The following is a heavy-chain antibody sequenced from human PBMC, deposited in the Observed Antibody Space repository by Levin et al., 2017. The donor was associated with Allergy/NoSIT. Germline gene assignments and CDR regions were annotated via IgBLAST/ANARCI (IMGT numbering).Heavy chain of an antibody. CDR2: IHNSGNT. J-gene: IGHJ4*02. D-gene: IGHD3-10*01. CDR1: GGSISTYY. CDR3: ARSYASGTYFRVLLDY. Sequence: PSETLSLTCSVSGGSISTYYWSWLRQSPGKGLEWIGYIHNSGNTDYNPSLKSRVTMSVDTSKNQFSLRLNSVTAADTAVYYCARSYASGTYFRVLLDYWGRGTLVTVSS. V-gene: IGHV4-59*01.